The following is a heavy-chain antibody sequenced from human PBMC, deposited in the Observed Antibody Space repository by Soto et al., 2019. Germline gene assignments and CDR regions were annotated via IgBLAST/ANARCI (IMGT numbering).Heavy chain of an antibody. Sequence: PSETLSLTCAVSGYSISSSNWWGWIRQPPGKGLEWIGYIYYSGSTYYNPSLKGRVTMSVDTSKNQFSLKLGSVTAVDTAVYYCARVAGSGSYYNVDDAFDIWGQGTMVTVSS. V-gene: IGHV4-28*01. J-gene: IGHJ3*02. D-gene: IGHD3-10*01. CDR2: IYYSGST. CDR3: ARVAGSGSYYNVDDAFDI. CDR1: GYSISSSNW.